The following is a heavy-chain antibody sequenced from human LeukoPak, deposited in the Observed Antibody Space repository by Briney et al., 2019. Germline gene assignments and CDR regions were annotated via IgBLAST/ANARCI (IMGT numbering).Heavy chain of an antibody. CDR1: GGSINSYY. J-gene: IGHJ5*02. Sequence: PSETLSLTCTVSGGSINSYYWSWIRQPPGKGLECIGYINYTGSTNYNPSLKSRVTISVDTSQNQFSLQLTSVTAADTAVYYCARGDYGSGTYLWGSWGQGILVTVSP. CDR2: INYTGST. D-gene: IGHD3-10*01. CDR3: ARGDYGSGTYLWGS. V-gene: IGHV4-59*12.